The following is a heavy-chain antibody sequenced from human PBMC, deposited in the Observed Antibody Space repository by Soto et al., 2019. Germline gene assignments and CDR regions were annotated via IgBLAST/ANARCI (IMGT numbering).Heavy chain of an antibody. D-gene: IGHD3-3*01. J-gene: IGHJ4*02. V-gene: IGHV1-3*01. CDR3: ARDLKYYDFWSGSYVLSDYFDY. CDR2: INAGNGNT. Sequence: AASVKVSCKASGYTFTSYAMHWVRQAPGQRLEWMGWINAGNGNTKYSQKFQGRVTITRDTSASTAYMELSSLRSEDTAVYYCARDLKYYDFWSGSYVLSDYFDYWGQGTLVTVSS. CDR1: GYTFTSYA.